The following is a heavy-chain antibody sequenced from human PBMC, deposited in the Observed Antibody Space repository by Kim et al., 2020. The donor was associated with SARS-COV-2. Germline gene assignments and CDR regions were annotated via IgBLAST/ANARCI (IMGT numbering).Heavy chain of an antibody. CDR1: GYSFTSYW. Sequence: GESLKISCKGSGYSFTSYWIGWVRQMPGKGLEWMGIIYPGDSDTRYSPSFQGQVTISADKSISTAYLQWSSLKASDTAMYYCARWGMYCGGSCSFDPWGQGTLVTVSS. CDR2: IYPGDSDT. CDR3: ARWGMYCGGSCSFDP. J-gene: IGHJ5*02. V-gene: IGHV5-51*01. D-gene: IGHD2-15*01.